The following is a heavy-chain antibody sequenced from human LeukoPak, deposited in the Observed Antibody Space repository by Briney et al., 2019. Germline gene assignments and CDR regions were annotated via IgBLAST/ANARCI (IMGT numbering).Heavy chain of an antibody. D-gene: IGHD6-6*01. CDR1: GGSISYYY. J-gene: IGHJ4*02. Sequence: SETLSLTCTVSGGSISYYYWSWIRQPPGKGLEWIGYIYYSGSTNYNPSLKSRVTISVDTSKNQFSLKLSSVTAADTAVYYCARRGSSYRASGYYFDYWGQGTLVTVSS. V-gene: IGHV4-59*01. CDR2: IYYSGST. CDR3: ARRGSSYRASGYYFDY.